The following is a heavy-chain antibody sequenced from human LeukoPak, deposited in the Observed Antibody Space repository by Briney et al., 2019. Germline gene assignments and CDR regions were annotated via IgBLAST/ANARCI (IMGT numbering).Heavy chain of an antibody. J-gene: IGHJ4*02. CDR1: GFTFSGSE. Sequence: PGGSLRLSCAASGFTFSGSEMNWVRQAPGKGLEWVSFISSSGSTIYYADSVKGRFTISRDNAKNSLYLQMNSLRVEDTAVYYCARRLNNGXYGNDYCGQGTLVTVSS. D-gene: IGHD4-17*01. V-gene: IGHV3-48*03. CDR3: ARRLNNGXYGNDY. CDR2: ISSSGSTI.